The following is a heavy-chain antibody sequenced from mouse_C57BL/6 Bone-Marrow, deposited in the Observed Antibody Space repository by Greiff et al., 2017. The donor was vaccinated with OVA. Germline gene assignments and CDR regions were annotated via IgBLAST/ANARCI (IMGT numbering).Heavy chain of an antibody. CDR3: AREGSNWVYAMDY. CDR1: GFTFSDYG. J-gene: IGHJ4*01. CDR2: ISSGSSTI. Sequence: EVQRVESGGGLVKPGGSLKLSCAASGFTFSDYGMHWVRQAPEKGLEWVAYISSGSSTIYYADTVKGRFTFSRDNAKNTLFLQMTSLRSEDTAMYYCAREGSNWVYAMDYWGQGTSVTVSS. D-gene: IGHD4-1*01. V-gene: IGHV5-17*01.